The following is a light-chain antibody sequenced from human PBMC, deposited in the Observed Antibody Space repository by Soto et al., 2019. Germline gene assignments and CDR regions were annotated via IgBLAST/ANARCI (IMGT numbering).Light chain of an antibody. Sequence: DIQMTQSPSTLSAFVGDRVTISCRASQSITNRLAWYQQKPGEAPKLLIYKASSLESGVPSRFSGSGSGTEFTLTISSLQPDDFATYYCQQYNTYPWTFGQGTKVEIK. CDR2: KAS. CDR3: QQYNTYPWT. V-gene: IGKV1-5*03. J-gene: IGKJ1*01. CDR1: QSITNR.